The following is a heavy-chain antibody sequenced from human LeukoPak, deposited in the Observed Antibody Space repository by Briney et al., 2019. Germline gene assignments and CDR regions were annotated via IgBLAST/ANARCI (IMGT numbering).Heavy chain of an antibody. V-gene: IGHV3-74*01. CDR3: ARDLSPANYDILTGYYYYYYYYMDV. CDR1: GFTFSSYW. Sequence: GGSLRLSCAASGFTFSSYWMHWVRQAPGKGLVWVSRINSDGSSTSYADSVKGRFTISRDNAKNTLYLQMNSLRAEDTAVYYCARDLSPANYDILTGYYYYYYYYMDVWGKGTTVTISS. D-gene: IGHD3-9*01. J-gene: IGHJ6*03. CDR2: INSDGSST.